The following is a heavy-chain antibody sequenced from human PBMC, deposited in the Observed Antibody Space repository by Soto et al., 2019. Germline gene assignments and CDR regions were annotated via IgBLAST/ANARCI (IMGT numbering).Heavy chain of an antibody. J-gene: IGHJ6*02. CDR2: INTYNGNT. CDR1: GYIFTNYG. V-gene: IGHV1-18*01. CDR3: AMVDVYVTPSPQDV. Sequence: QVQLVQSGAEVKNPGASVKVSCKTSGYIFTNYGIGWARQAPGQGLEWMGWINTYNGNTNYAQKLQGRLTLTTDTSTSTGYMELRSLRSNDTAIYYCAMVDVYVTPSPQDVWGQGTTVNVSS. D-gene: IGHD2-8*01.